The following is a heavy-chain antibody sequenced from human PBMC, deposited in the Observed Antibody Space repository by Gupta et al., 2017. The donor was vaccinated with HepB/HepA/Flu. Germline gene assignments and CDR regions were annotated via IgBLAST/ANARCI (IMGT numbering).Heavy chain of an antibody. CDR2: ISSSSSYI. CDR3: AREVRRQLRFLEWFPYGMDV. J-gene: IGHJ6*02. D-gene: IGHD3-3*01. Sequence: EVQLVESGGGLVKPGGSLRLSCAASGFTFSSYSMNWVRQAPGKGLEWVSSISSSSSYIYYADSVKGRFTISRDNAKNSLYLQMNSLRAEDTAVYYCAREVRRQLRFLEWFPYGMDVWGQGTTVTVSS. CDR1: GFTFSSYS. V-gene: IGHV3-21*01.